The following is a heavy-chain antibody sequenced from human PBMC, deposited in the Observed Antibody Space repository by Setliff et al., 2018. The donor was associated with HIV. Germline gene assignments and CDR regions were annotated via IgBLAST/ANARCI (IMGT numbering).Heavy chain of an antibody. CDR2: IYASGST. V-gene: IGHV4-4*09. CDR3: AREGGWAYGDYEDY. D-gene: IGHD4-17*01. Sequence: SETLSLTCNASDDSFSTNYWSWVRQPPGKGLEWIGYIYASGSTNYNPSLKSRVTISIDTSKNQFSLRLRSVTAADTAVYYCAREGGWAYGDYEDYWGQGTLVTVSS. J-gene: IGHJ4*02. CDR1: DDSFSTNY.